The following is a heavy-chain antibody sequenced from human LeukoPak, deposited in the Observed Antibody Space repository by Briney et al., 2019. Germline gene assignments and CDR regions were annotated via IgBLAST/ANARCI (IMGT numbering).Heavy chain of an antibody. V-gene: IGHV3-11*04. Sequence: PGGSLRLSCAASGFTFSDYYMSWIRQAPGKGLEWVSYISSSGSTIYYADSVKGRFTISRDNAKNSLYLQMNSLRAEDTAVYYCARGVRAAVRYSGYDYGPYFGYWGQGTLVTVSS. CDR1: GFTFSDYY. D-gene: IGHD5-12*01. CDR3: ARGVRAAVRYSGYDYGPYFGY. CDR2: ISSSGSTI. J-gene: IGHJ4*02.